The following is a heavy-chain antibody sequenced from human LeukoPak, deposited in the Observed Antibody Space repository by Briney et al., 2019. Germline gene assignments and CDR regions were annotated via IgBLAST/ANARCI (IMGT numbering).Heavy chain of an antibody. J-gene: IGHJ4*02. CDR1: GYTFTSYY. CDR3: AREGMYYYDSSGYPDY. CDR2: INPSGGST. D-gene: IGHD3-22*01. V-gene: IGHV1-46*01. Sequence: ASEKVSCKASGYTFTSYYMHWVRQAPGQGLEWMGIINPSGGSTSYAQKFQGRVTMTRDTSTSTVYMELSSLRSEDTAVYYCAREGMYYYDSSGYPDYWGQGTLVTVSS.